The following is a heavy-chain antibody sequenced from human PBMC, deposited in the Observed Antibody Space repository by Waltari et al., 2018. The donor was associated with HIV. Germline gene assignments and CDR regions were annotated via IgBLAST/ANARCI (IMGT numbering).Heavy chain of an antibody. D-gene: IGHD2-21*02. CDR2: IYASGST. J-gene: IGHJ5*02. CDR1: GGSLSSGSYY. Sequence: QVQLQESGPGLVKPSQTLSLTCTVSGGSLSSGSYYWSWLRQPAGKGLEWMGRIYASGSTNYNPSLKSRVTISVDTSKNQFSLKLSSVTAADTAVYYCARDCGGDFKALNWFDPWGQGTLVTVSS. CDR3: ARDCGGDFKALNWFDP. V-gene: IGHV4-61*02.